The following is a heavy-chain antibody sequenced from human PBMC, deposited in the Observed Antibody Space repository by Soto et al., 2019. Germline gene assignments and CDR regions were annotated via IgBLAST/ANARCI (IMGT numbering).Heavy chain of an antibody. D-gene: IGHD2-8*01. J-gene: IGHJ4*02. Sequence: HPGGSLRLSCAASGFTFSSYGMSWVRQAPGKGLEWVANIKQDGSEKYYVDSVKGRFTISRDNAKNSLYLQMNSLRAEDTAVYYCASPSMVYAIVDYFDYWGQGTLVTVSS. CDR3: ASPSMVYAIVDYFDY. CDR1: GFTFSSYG. CDR2: IKQDGSEK. V-gene: IGHV3-7*05.